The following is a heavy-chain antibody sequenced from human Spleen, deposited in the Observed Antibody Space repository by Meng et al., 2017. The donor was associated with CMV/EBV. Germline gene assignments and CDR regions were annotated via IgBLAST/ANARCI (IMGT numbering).Heavy chain of an antibody. CDR2: IIPIFGTA. Sequence: QVQLGQAGGEVKKPGSSVKVSCKASGGTFSSYAISWVRQAPGQGLEWMGGIIPIFGTANYAQKFQGRVTITADESTSTAYMELSSLRSEDTAVYYCARDLGGSGWYLAYWGQGTLVTVSS. V-gene: IGHV1-69*12. D-gene: IGHD6-19*01. J-gene: IGHJ4*02. CDR3: ARDLGGSGWYLAY. CDR1: GGTFSSYA.